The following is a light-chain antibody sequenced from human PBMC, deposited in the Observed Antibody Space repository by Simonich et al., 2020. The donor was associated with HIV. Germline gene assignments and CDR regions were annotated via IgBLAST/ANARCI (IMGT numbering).Light chain of an antibody. CDR1: SSDVGSYNL. CDR2: DVR. J-gene: IGLJ3*02. Sequence: QSALTQPASVSGSPGQAITISCTGTSSDVGSYNLVSWYQQHPGKAPKVMIYDVRKRPTGVSNRFSASKSGNTASLTISGLQAEDEADYYCSSYTSSSTLMFGGGTKLTVL. CDR3: SSYTSSSTLM. V-gene: IGLV2-14*02.